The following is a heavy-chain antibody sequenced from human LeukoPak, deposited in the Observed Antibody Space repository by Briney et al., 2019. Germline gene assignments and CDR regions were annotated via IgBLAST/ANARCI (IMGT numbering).Heavy chain of an antibody. CDR2: ISAYNGNT. V-gene: IGHV1-18*01. J-gene: IGHJ4*02. CDR3: ARLFKTGEFDY. D-gene: IGHD2-8*02. Sequence: ASVKVSCEASGYTFTSYGISWVRQAPGQGLEWMGWISAYNGNTNYAQKLQGRVTMTTDTFTSTAYMELRSLRSDDTAVYDCARLFKTGEFDYWGQGTLVTVSS. CDR1: GYTFTSYG.